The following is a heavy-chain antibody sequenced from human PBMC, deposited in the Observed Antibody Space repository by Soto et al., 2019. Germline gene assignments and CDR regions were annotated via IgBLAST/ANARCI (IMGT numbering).Heavy chain of an antibody. D-gene: IGHD4-17*01. CDR1: GGSFSGYY. Sequence: PSDTLSLTCAVYGGSFSGYYWSWIRQPPGKGLEWIGEINHSGSTNYNPSLKSRVTISVDTSKDQFSLKLSSVTAADTAVYYCARRSLDTRVSYFDXWGQGTLVTVSX. CDR3: ARRSLDTRVSYFDX. CDR2: INHSGST. V-gene: IGHV4-34*01. J-gene: IGHJ4*02.